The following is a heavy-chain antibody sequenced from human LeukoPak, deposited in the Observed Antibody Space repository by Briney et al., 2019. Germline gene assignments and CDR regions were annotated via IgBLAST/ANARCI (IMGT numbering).Heavy chain of an antibody. V-gene: IGHV1-18*01. CDR1: GYTFTSYG. D-gene: IGHD3-22*01. CDR3: ARVGYYYDSSGYYRVDAFDI. J-gene: IGHJ3*02. Sequence: ASVKVSCKASGYTFTSYGISWVRQAPGQGLEWMGWISAYNGNTNYAQKHQGRVTTTTDTSTSTAYMELRSLRSDDTAVYYCARVGYYYDSSGYYRVDAFDIWGQGTMVTVSS. CDR2: ISAYNGNT.